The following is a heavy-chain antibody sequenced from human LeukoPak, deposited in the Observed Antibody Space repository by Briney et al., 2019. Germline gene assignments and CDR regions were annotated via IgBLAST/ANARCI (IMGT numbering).Heavy chain of an antibody. CDR3: ARDGSGMGFDY. CDR2: ISYDGSNK. Sequence: QPGGSLRLSCAASGFTFSSYAMHWVRQAPGKGLEWVAVISYDGSNKYYADSVKGRFTISRDNSKNTLYLQMNSLGAEDTAVYYCARDGSGMGFDYWGQGTLVTVSS. CDR1: GFTFSSYA. V-gene: IGHV3-30-3*01. J-gene: IGHJ4*02. D-gene: IGHD3-10*01.